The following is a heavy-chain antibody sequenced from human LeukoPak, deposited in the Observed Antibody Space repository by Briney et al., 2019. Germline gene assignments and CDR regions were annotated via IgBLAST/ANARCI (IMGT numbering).Heavy chain of an antibody. CDR2: ISSSSSYI. CDR1: GFTFSSYS. CDR3: ARDLLWFGENDAFDI. D-gene: IGHD3-10*01. Sequence: GRSLRLSCAASGFTFSSYSMNWVRQAPGKGLEWVSSISSSSSYIYYADSVKGRFTISRDNAKNSLYLQMNSLRAEDMAVYYCARDLLWFGENDAFDIWGQGTMVTVSS. J-gene: IGHJ3*02. V-gene: IGHV3-21*01.